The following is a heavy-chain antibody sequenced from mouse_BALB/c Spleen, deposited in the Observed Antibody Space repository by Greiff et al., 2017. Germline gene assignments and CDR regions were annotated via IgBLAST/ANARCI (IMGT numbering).Heavy chain of an antibody. CDR2: ISSGGSYT. D-gene: IGHD1-2*01. V-gene: IGHV5-6*01. J-gene: IGHJ3*01. Sequence: EVQLVESGGDLVKPGGSLKLSCAASGFTFSSYGMSWVRQTPDKRLEWVATISSGGSYTYYPDSVKGRFTISRDNAKNTLYLQMSSLKSEDTAMYYCARHKTTAAWFAYWGQGTLVTVSA. CDR1: GFTFSSYG. CDR3: ARHKTTAAWFAY.